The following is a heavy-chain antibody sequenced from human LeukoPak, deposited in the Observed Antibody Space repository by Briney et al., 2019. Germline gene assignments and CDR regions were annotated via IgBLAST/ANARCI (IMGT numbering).Heavy chain of an antibody. CDR1: GFTFSSYG. CDR3: ASLAAALYYFDY. CDR2: ILYDGSNK. Sequence: GRSLRLSCAAPGFTFSSYGMHWVRQAPGKGLEWVAVILYDGSNKYYADSVKGRFTISRDNSKNTLYLQMNSLRAEDTAVYYCASLAAALYYFDYWGQGTLVTVSS. J-gene: IGHJ4*02. D-gene: IGHD6-13*01. V-gene: IGHV3-30*03.